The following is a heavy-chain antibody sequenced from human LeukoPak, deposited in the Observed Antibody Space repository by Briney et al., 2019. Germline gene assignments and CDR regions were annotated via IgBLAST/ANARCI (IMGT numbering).Heavy chain of an antibody. CDR2: FSGNGGST. CDR1: GFTFSIYD. V-gene: IGHV3-23*01. D-gene: IGHD3-22*01. J-gene: IGHJ4*02. CDR3: AKGVTQQRVVVILDY. Sequence: GVSLRLSCGASGFTFSIYDMRWVRRARGRGGECVSGFSGNGGSTYYADSVKGRFTISRDNSNNTLYLQMNSLRAEDTAVYYCAKGVTQQRVVVILDYWGQGTLVTVSS.